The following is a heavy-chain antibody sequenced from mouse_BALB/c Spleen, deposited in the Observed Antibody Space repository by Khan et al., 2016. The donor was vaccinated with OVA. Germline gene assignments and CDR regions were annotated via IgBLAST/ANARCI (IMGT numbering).Heavy chain of an antibody. D-gene: IGHD2-14*01. CDR2: INTYTGEP. CDR3: ARVGYNGTMDF. J-gene: IGHJ4*01. V-gene: IGHV9-3-1*01. CDR1: GFTFTNYG. Sequence: QIQLVQSGPELKKPGATVQISCKASGFTFTNYGMNWVRQAPGKGLKWMGWINTYTGEPTFTDDFKGRFAFSLETSASTAYLQLNSLKNEDTATYFCARVGYNGTMDFWGQGTSGTVSS.